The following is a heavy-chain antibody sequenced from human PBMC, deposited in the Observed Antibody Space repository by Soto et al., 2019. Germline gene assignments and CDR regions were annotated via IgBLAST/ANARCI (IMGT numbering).Heavy chain of an antibody. CDR3: ARVGCSSTSCYGRGGMDV. Sequence: QVQLQQWGAGLLKPSETLSLTCAVYGGSFSGYYWSWIRQPPGKGLEWIGEINHSGSTNYNPSLKSRVTISVDTSKNQFSLKLSSVTAADTAVYYCARVGCSSTSCYGRGGMDVWGQGTTVTVSS. CDR1: GGSFSGYY. D-gene: IGHD2-2*01. J-gene: IGHJ6*02. V-gene: IGHV4-34*01. CDR2: INHSGST.